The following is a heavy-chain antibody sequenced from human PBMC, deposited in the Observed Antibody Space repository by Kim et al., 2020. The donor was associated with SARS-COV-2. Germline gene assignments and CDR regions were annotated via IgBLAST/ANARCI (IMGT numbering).Heavy chain of an antibody. V-gene: IGHV3-33*01. CDR3: ASGFIRSRSGYLGADY. D-gene: IGHD3-3*01. CDR2: IWYDGSNK. Sequence: GGSLRLSCAASGFTFSSYGMHWVRQAPGKGLEWVAVIWYDGSNKYYADSVKGRFTISRDNSKNTLYLQMNSLRAEDTAVYYCASGFIRSRSGYLGADYWGQGTLVTVSS. J-gene: IGHJ4*02. CDR1: GFTFSSYG.